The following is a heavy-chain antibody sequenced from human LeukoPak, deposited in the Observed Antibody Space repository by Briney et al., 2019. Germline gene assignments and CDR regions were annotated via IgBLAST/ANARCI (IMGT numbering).Heavy chain of an antibody. J-gene: IGHJ4*02. CDR3: AKDRSGYDFELYDY. V-gene: IGHV3-23*01. Sequence: GGSLRLSCAASGFTFNNYAMSWVRQAPGKGLEWVSVISGSGGSTYYADSVKGRFTISRDNSKNTLYLQMNSLRAEDTAVYYCAKDRSGYDFELYDYWGQGTLVTVSS. CDR2: ISGSGGST. D-gene: IGHD5-12*01. CDR1: GFTFNNYA.